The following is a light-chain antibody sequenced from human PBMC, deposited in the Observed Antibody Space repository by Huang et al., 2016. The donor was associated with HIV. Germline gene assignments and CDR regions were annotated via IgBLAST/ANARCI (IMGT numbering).Light chain of an antibody. J-gene: IGKJ4*01. Sequence: EIVMTQSPATLSVSPGQRVPLSCRANRGVSTNLAWYQQRHGQAPRLLIYGSSTRAPGIPARFSGSGSGTDFSLTISSLQSEDFALYYCHQYNNWLLSFGGGTRV. V-gene: IGKV3-15*01. CDR3: HQYNNWLLS. CDR1: RGVSTN. CDR2: GSS.